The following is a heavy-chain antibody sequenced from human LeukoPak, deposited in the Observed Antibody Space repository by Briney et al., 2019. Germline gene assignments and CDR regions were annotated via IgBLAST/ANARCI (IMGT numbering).Heavy chain of an antibody. V-gene: IGHV4-30-4*01. D-gene: IGHD3-10*01. Sequence: SETLALTCTVSGGSISSGVYYWSWIRQPPGKGLEWIGYIYYSGSTYYNPSLKRRVTISVDTSKNQFSLKLSSVTAADTAVYYCASSSSAMVRGVINWFDPWGQGTLVTVSS. CDR1: GGSISSGVYY. CDR2: IYYSGST. J-gene: IGHJ5*02. CDR3: ASSSSAMVRGVINWFDP.